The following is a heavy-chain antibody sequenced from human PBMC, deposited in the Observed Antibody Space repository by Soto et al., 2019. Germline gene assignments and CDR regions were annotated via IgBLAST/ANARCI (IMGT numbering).Heavy chain of an antibody. J-gene: IGHJ4*02. D-gene: IGHD1-26*01. CDR2: IYYSGST. Sequence: PSETLSLTCTVSGGSISSSSYYWGWIRQPPGKGLEWIGSIYYSGSTYYNPSLKSRVTISVDTSKNQFSLKLSSVTAADTAVYYCAREGGIVGATAADYWGQGTLVT. CDR1: GGSISSSSYY. CDR3: AREGGIVGATAADY. V-gene: IGHV4-39*01.